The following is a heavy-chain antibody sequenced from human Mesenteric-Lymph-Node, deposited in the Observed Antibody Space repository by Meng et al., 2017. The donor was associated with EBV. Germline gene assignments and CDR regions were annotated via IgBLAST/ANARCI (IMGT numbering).Heavy chain of an antibody. CDR3: ARGVLFRGVIDLYYFDY. Sequence: GHLQEQGPGLVKPPGPLSLTCAVSGDSISSSNWWNWVRQSPGKGLEWIGEIYPTGSTNYSPSFESRVTMSVDKSKNQFSLILNSVTAADTAMYYCARGVLFRGVIDLYYFDYWGQGTLVTVSS. CDR2: IYPTGST. V-gene: IGHV4-4*03. D-gene: IGHD2-21*01. CDR1: GDSISSSNW. J-gene: IGHJ4*02.